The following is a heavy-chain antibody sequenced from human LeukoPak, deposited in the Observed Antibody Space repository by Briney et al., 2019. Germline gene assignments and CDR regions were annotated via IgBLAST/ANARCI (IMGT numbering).Heavy chain of an antibody. CDR3: PRDRGGSYSAIDY. V-gene: IGHV3-48*04. D-gene: IGHD1-26*01. Sequence: TGGSLRLSCAASGFTFSSYSMNWVRQAPGKGLEWVSFISSSSSTIYYADSVKGRFTISRDNAKNSLYLQMNSLRAEDTAVYYCPRDRGGSYSAIDYWGQGTLVTVSS. CDR2: ISSSSSTI. CDR1: GFTFSSYS. J-gene: IGHJ4*02.